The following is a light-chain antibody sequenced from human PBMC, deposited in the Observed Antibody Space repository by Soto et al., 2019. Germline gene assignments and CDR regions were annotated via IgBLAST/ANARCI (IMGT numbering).Light chain of an antibody. V-gene: IGKV1-27*01. CDR2: GAS. CDR3: QKYNSAPLT. J-gene: IGKJ4*01. CDR1: HSIIMY. Sequence: DIQMTQSPSSLSASVGDRVTITCRASHSIIMYLNWYQQKTGKDPKILIYGASTLQSGVPSRFSGSGSGTDFTLTISSLQPEDVATYYCQKYNSAPLTFGGGTKVDIK.